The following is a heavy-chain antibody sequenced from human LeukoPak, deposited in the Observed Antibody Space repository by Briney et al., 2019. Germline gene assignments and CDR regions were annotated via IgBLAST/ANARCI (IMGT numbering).Heavy chain of an antibody. CDR2: ISYDGSNK. CDR3: TRGLAPDPGYFDS. CDR1: GFTFSSYA. D-gene: IGHD1-14*01. V-gene: IGHV3-30*14. Sequence: GSLRLSCAASGFTFSSYAMNWVRQAPGKGLEWVALISYDGSNKNYADSVKGRFTISRDNSKNTVYLQMNRLRAEDTAVYYCTRGLAPDPGYFDSWGQGTLVTVSS. J-gene: IGHJ4*02.